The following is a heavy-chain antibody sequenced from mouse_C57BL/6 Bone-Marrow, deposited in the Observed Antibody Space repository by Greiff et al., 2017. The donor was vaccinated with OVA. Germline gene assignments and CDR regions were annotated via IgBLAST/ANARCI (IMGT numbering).Heavy chain of an antibody. D-gene: IGHD1-1*01. V-gene: IGHV1-26*01. CDR2: INPNNGGT. CDR3: ARREGYGRLYAMDY. J-gene: IGHJ4*01. Sequence: EVQLQQSGPELVKPGASVKISCKASGYTFTDYYMNWVKQSHGKSLEWIGDINPNNGGTSYNQKFKGKATLTVDKSSSTAYMELRSLTSEDSAVYYCARREGYGRLYAMDYWGQGTSVTVSS. CDR1: GYTFTDYY.